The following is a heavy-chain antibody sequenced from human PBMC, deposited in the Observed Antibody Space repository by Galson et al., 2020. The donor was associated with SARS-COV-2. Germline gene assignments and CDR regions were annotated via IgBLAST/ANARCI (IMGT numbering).Heavy chain of an antibody. D-gene: IGHD3-10*01. J-gene: IGHJ3*02. CDR2: IYTSGST. CDR1: GGSISSYY. CDR3: ARELQTYYYGSGSYYRGAFDI. V-gene: IGHV4-4*07. Sequence: SETLSLTCTVSGGSISSYYWSWIRQPAGKGLEWIGRIYTSGSTNYYPSLKSRVTMSVDTSKNQFSLKLSSVTAADTAVYYCARELQTYYYGSGSYYRGAFDIWGQGTMVTVSS.